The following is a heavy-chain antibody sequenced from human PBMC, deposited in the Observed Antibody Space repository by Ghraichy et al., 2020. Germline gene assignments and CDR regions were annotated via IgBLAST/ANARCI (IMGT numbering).Heavy chain of an antibody. CDR2: IYQAGTT. CDR1: GVSVISAGYS. CDR3: ARVHYCDYVVAWFDP. V-gene: IGHV4-30-2*01. D-gene: IGHD4-17*01. J-gene: IGHJ5*02. Sequence: SETLSLTCAVAGVSVISAGYSWTWIRQPPGKGREGIGYIYQAGTTYYNPSLQSRAIISVDRSRNQVLLNLNSVTAADTAVYYCARVHYCDYVVAWFDPWGPGTLVTVSS.